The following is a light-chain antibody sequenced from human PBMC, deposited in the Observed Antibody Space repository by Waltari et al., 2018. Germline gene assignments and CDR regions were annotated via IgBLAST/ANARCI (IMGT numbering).Light chain of an antibody. CDR3: QQYHNLPAT. J-gene: IGKJ4*01. V-gene: IGKV1-33*01. Sequence: DIQMTQSPSSLSASVGDRVTITCQAGQDISNSLNWYQQKPGKAPKVLIYDAANLESGVPSRFSGSGFGTDFTFTISSLQPEDLATYFCQQYHNLPATFGGGTKVESK. CDR2: DAA. CDR1: QDISNS.